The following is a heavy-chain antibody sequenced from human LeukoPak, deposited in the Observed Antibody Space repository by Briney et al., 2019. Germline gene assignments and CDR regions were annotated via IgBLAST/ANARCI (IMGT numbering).Heavy chain of an antibody. CDR3: ARDPMTTAGNWFDP. V-gene: IGHV1-18*01. CDR1: GYTFTSYG. CDR2: ISAYNGNT. D-gene: IGHD4-17*01. J-gene: IGHJ5*02. Sequence: ASVKVSCKASGYTFTSYGISWVRQAPGEGLEWMGWISAYNGNTNYAQKLQGRVTMTTDTSTSTAYMELRSLRSDDTAVYYCARDPMTTAGNWFDPWGQGTLVTVSS.